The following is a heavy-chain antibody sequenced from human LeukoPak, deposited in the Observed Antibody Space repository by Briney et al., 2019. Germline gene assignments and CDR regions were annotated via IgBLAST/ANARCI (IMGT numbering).Heavy chain of an antibody. J-gene: IGHJ3*02. V-gene: IGHV4-31*03. CDR1: GGSISSGYY. D-gene: IGHD4-11*01. CDR3: ARGPWATVTRTWSAFDI. CDR2: ISYTGNT. Sequence: PSETLSLTCTVSGGSISSGYYWTWIRQPPGKGLEWMGFISYTGNTYYKSSLKSRITMSVDTSKSHFSLNLSSVTAADTAVYYCARGPWATVTRTWSAFDIWGQGTLVTVSS.